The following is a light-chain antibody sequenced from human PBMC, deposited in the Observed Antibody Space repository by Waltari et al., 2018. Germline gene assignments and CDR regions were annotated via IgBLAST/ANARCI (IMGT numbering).Light chain of an antibody. J-gene: IGLJ2*01. CDR3: AAWDDSLSGPV. V-gene: IGLV1-47*01. CDR1: SSNIGSNY. CDR2: RNN. Sequence: QSVLTQPPSASGTPGQRVTISCSGSSSNIGSNYVYWYQQLPGTALKLLIYRNNQRPPGVPDRFSGSKSGTSASLAISGLRSEDEADYYCAAWDDSLSGPVFGGGTKLTVL.